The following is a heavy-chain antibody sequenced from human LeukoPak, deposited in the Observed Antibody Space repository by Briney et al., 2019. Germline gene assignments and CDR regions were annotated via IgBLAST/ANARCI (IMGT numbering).Heavy chain of an antibody. CDR2: IYYGGTT. Sequence: SETLSLTCTVPGGSISGSSYYWGWIRQPPVRGLEWIESIYYGGTTYYYSSLKSRITISVYTSKNQFSLRLSSVTAADTAVYYCARHMVLGISAAPYYFDQWGQGTLVTV. CDR3: ARHMVLGISAAPYYFDQ. CDR1: GGSISGSSYY. D-gene: IGHD6-13*01. J-gene: IGHJ4*02. V-gene: IGHV4-39*01.